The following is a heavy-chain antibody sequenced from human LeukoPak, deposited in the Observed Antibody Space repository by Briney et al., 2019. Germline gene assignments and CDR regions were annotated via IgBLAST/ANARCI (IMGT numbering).Heavy chain of an antibody. J-gene: IGHJ4*02. CDR3: ASLTYYYGAGSQAYFDY. D-gene: IGHD3-10*01. CDR1: GGTFTSYA. Sequence: ASVKVSCKASGGTFTSYAISWVRQAPGQGLEWMGGIIPIFGIANYEQKFQGRVTITADKSTSTAYMELSSLRSEDTAVYYCASLTYYYGAGSQAYFDYWGQGTLVTVSS. CDR2: IIPIFGIA. V-gene: IGHV1-69*17.